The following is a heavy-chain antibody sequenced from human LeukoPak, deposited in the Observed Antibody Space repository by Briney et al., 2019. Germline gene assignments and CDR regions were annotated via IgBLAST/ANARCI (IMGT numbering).Heavy chain of an antibody. CDR1: GFTFSSYS. CDR3: AKDGGLWVSAHWGDS. CDR2: ISSSSSTI. D-gene: IGHD7-27*01. J-gene: IGHJ4*02. Sequence: GGSLRLSCAASGFTFSSYSMNWVRQAPGKGLEWVSYISSSSSTIYYADSVKGRFTISRDDSKNTLYLQMNSLRAEDTAVYYCAKDGGLWVSAHWGDSWGRGTLVTVSS. V-gene: IGHV3-48*01.